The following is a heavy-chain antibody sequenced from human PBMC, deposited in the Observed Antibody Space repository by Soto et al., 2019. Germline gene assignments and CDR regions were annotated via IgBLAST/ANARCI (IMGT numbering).Heavy chain of an antibody. V-gene: IGHV3-33*01. D-gene: IGHD3-22*01. CDR3: ARDYYDSSGYYPAKD. Sequence: QVQLVESGGGVVQPGRSLRLSCAASGFTFSSYGMHWVRQAPGKGLEWVAVIWYDGSNKYYADSVKGRFTISRDNSKNTLYRQMNSLRAEDTAVYYCARDYYDSSGYYPAKDWGQGTLVTVSS. CDR2: IWYDGSNK. CDR1: GFTFSSYG. J-gene: IGHJ4*02.